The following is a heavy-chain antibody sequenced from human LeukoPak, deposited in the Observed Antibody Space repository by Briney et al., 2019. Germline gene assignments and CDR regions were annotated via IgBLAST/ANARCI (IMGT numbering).Heavy chain of an antibody. J-gene: IGHJ4*02. CDR3: ARRRYDSSGYYYFDY. Sequence: SETLSLTCTVSGGSISSYYWGWIRQPPGKGLEWIGSIYYSGSTYYNPSLKSRVTISVDTSKNQFSLKLSSVTAADTAVYYCARRRYDSSGYYYFDYWGQGTLVTVSS. CDR2: IYYSGST. CDR1: GGSISSYY. V-gene: IGHV4-39*01. D-gene: IGHD3-22*01.